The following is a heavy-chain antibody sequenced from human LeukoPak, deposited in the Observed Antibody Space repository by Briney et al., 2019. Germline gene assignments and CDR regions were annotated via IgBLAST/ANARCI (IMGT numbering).Heavy chain of an antibody. Sequence: ASVKVSSKTSGYTFTGYYMHWVRQAPGRGREWMGWINPNSGGTNYAQKFQGRGTMTRGTSISTAYMELSRMRSDDTAVYYCASIAAVASIDYWGERTLVSVSS. J-gene: IGHJ4*02. CDR3: ASIAAVASIDY. V-gene: IGHV1-2*02. CDR1: GYTFTGYY. D-gene: IGHD6-19*01. CDR2: INPNSGGT.